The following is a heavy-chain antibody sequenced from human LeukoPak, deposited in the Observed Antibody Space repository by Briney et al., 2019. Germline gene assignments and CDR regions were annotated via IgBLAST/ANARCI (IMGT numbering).Heavy chain of an antibody. CDR1: GFTFSGSA. Sequence: GGSLRLSCAASGFTFSGSAMHWVRQASGKGLEWVSSISSKSSYKFYADSMKGRFTISRDNAKNSLYLQMDSLRAEDTAVYYCARDSASIGHNDAFDIWGQGTMVTVSS. CDR2: ISSKSSYK. V-gene: IGHV3-21*01. CDR3: ARDSASIGHNDAFDI. J-gene: IGHJ3*02. D-gene: IGHD3-22*01.